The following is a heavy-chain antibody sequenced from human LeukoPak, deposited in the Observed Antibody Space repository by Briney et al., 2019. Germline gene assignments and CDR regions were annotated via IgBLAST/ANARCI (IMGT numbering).Heavy chain of an antibody. Sequence: SETLSLTCAVYGGSFSGYYWSWIRQPPGKGLEWIGEINHSGSTNYNPSLKSRVTISVDTSKNQFSLKLSSVTAADTAVYYCARRTRGAAGRRFDYWGQGTLVTVSS. J-gene: IGHJ4*02. D-gene: IGHD6-13*01. CDR3: ARRTRGAAGRRFDY. CDR1: GGSFSGYY. V-gene: IGHV4-34*01. CDR2: INHSGST.